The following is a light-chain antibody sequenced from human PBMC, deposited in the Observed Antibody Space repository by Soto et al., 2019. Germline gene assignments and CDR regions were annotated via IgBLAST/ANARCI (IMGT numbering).Light chain of an antibody. J-gene: IGKJ5*01. Sequence: EIVMTQSPATLSVSPVERVTLSCMASQSVSRDLAWYQQKPGQTPRLLMYDASTRATGVPVRFSGSGSGTEFTLTISSLQSEDFAIYYCQQYNNWPPITFGQGTRLEI. CDR2: DAS. CDR3: QQYNNWPPIT. V-gene: IGKV3-15*01. CDR1: QSVSRD.